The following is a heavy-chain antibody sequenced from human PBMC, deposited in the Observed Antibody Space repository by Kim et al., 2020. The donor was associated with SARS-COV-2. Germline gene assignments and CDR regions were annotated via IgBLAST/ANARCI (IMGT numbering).Heavy chain of an antibody. CDR1: GFTFSSYG. CDR2: IWYDGSNK. D-gene: IGHD6-19*01. CDR3: ARGGFGQWLGGEDDF. Sequence: GGSLRLSCAASGFTFSSYGMHWVRQAPGKGLEWVAVIWYDGSNKYYADSVKGRFTISRDNSKNTLYLQMNSLRAEDTAVYYCARGGFGQWLGGEDDFWGQGPLATVPS. V-gene: IGHV3-33*01. J-gene: IGHJ4*02.